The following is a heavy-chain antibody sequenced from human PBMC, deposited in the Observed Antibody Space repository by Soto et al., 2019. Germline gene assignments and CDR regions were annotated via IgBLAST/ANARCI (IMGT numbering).Heavy chain of an antibody. CDR2: IPSRGRP. CDR3: ARDTYSGYDFGL. CDR1: DASVAGGSYY. D-gene: IGHD5-12*01. J-gene: IGHJ5*02. Sequence: QVQLRESGPGLVKPSQTLSLTCSVSDASVAGGSYYWSWVRQPPGKGLEWIGYIPSRGRPFYNPSLTSRGTISADTSKNQHSLQLTSVTAADTAVYYCARDTYSGYDFGLWGQGTLVTVSS. V-gene: IGHV4-30-4*01.